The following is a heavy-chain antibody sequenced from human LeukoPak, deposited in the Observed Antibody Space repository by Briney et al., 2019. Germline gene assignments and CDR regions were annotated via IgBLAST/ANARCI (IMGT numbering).Heavy chain of an antibody. J-gene: IGHJ4*02. D-gene: IGHD6-13*01. CDR3: ATLVYSSSWYVYFDF. CDR1: GGSISSSSYY. Sequence: PSETLSLTCTVSGGSISSSSYYWGWIRQPPGKGLEWIGNIYYTGSTFYNPSLKSRVTISVDTSKNQFSLKLNSVSAADTAVYFCATLVYSSSWYVYFDFWGQGTLVTVSS. CDR2: IYYTGST. V-gene: IGHV4-39*01.